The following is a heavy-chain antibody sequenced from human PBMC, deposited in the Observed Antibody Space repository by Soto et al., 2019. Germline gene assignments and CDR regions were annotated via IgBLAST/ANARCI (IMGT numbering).Heavy chain of an antibody. J-gene: IGHJ4*02. Sequence: PSETLSLTCTVSGGSISSYYWSWIRQPPGKGLEWIGYIYYTATTTYNPSLKSRVTISVDTSKNQFYLKLRSVTAADTSVYYCARGMAEEQLFYYFDYWGQGALVTVSS. CDR3: ARGMAEEQLFYYFDY. CDR1: GGSISSYY. D-gene: IGHD3-9*01. CDR2: IYYTATT. V-gene: IGHV4-59*01.